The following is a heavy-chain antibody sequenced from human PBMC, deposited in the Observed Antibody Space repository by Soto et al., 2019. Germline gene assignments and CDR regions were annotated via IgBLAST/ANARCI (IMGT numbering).Heavy chain of an antibody. CDR3: ARSALCSGGSCYYYYYMDV. CDR1: GGSISSYY. CDR2: IYYSGST. V-gene: IGHV4-59*08. D-gene: IGHD2-15*01. Sequence: QVQLQESGPGLVKPSETLSLTCTVSGGSISSYYWSWIRQPPGKGLEWIGYIYYSGSTNYNPSLMSRCTISVDTSKNQFSLRLSSVTAADTAVYYCARSALCSGGSCYYYYYMDVWGKGTTVTVSS. J-gene: IGHJ6*03.